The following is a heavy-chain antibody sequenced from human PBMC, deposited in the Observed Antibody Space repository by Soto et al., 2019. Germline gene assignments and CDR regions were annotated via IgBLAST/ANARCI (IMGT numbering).Heavy chain of an antibody. CDR1: GDSVSSNSAA. D-gene: IGHD2-2*01. CDR3: ARVASDYPLLWGVYYYYGMDV. J-gene: IGHJ6*02. V-gene: IGHV6-1*01. Sequence: SQTLSLTCAISGDSVSSNSAAWNWIRQSPSRGLEWLGRTYYRSKWYNDYAVSVKSRITINPDTSKNQFSLQLNSVTPEDTAVYYCARVASDYPLLWGVYYYYGMDVWGQGTTVTVSS. CDR2: TYYRSKWYN.